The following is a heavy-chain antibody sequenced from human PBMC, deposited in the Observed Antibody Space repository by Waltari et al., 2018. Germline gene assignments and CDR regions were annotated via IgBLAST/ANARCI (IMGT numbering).Heavy chain of an antibody. V-gene: IGHV5-51*01. D-gene: IGHD4-17*01. J-gene: IGHJ5*02. CDR3: ARSNGGQSQNWFDP. CDR2: IYPGDSDT. Sequence: QMPGKGLEWMGIIYPGDSDTRYSPSFQGQVTISADKSISTAYLQWSSLKASDTAMYYCARSNGGQSQNWFDPWGQGTRVTVSS.